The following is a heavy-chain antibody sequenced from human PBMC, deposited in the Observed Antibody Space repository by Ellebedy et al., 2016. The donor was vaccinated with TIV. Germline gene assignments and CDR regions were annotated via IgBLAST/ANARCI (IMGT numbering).Heavy chain of an antibody. CDR1: GGSISSGDGY. J-gene: IGHJ4*02. D-gene: IGHD5-18*01. CDR3: ARQDSEGGYNFDY. CDR2: IYYTGNT. Sequence: MPSETLSLTCSVSGGSISSGDGYRNWIRQPPGKGLEWIGYIYYTGNTFYSPSLKSRVSMSVDMSKNQFSLKLNSVTAADTAVYFCARQDSEGGYNFDYWGQGTLVTVSS. V-gene: IGHV4-30-4*01.